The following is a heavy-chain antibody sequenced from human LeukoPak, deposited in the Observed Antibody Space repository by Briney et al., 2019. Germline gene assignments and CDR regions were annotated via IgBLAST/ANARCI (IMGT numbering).Heavy chain of an antibody. Sequence: GASVKVSCKVSGYTLTELSMHWVRQAPGKGLEWMGGFDPEDSETIYAQKFQGRVTMTEDTSTNTAYMELSSLRSEDTAVYYCATPYGDTLWGRGDAFDIWGQGTMVTVSS. V-gene: IGHV1-24*01. CDR2: FDPEDSET. J-gene: IGHJ3*02. CDR3: ATPYGDTLWGRGDAFDI. D-gene: IGHD3-16*01. CDR1: GYTLTELS.